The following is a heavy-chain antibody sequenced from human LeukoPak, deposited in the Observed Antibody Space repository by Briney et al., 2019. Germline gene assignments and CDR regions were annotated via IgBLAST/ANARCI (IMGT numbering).Heavy chain of an antibody. J-gene: IGHJ4*02. Sequence: GGSLRLSCAASGFTFSSYEMNWVRHAPGKGLVWVSRINRDGSSTSYADSVKGRFTISRDNAKNTLYLQMNSLRAEDTAVYYCARGGGYSYGSFDYWGQGTLVTVSS. V-gene: IGHV3-74*01. CDR2: INRDGSST. D-gene: IGHD5-18*01. CDR3: ARGGGYSYGSFDY. CDR1: GFTFSSYE.